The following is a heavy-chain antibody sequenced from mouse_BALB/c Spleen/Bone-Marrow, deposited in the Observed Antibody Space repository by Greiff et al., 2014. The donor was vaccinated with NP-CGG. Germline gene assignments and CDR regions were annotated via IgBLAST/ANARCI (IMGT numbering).Heavy chain of an antibody. V-gene: IGHV1S135*01. CDR3: SRGVMAYFDY. CDR1: GYAFTNYN. D-gene: IGHD2-1*01. J-gene: IGHJ2*01. Sequence: VQLQQSGPELVKPGASVKVSCKASGYAFTNYNMNWVKQSHGKGLEWMGYIDPYSGGTNYNQKFRGKATLTVDKSSSTAYMHLNSLTSEDSAVYYCSRGVMAYFDYWGQGTPLTVSA. CDR2: IDPYSGGT.